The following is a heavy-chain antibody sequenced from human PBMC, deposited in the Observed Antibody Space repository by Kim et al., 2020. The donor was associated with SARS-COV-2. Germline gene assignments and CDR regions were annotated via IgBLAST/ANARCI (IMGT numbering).Heavy chain of an antibody. CDR1: GFTFERHD. J-gene: IGHJ3*01. CDR2: IGTTGDT. Sequence: GGPLRLSCTASGFTFERHDMHWVRQAPGKGLEWVAGIGTTGDTYYPASVKGRFTISRENAKNSLFLQMNPLRVGDTAVYYCARASAETFAFDVWGQGTLVTVSS. CDR3: ARASAETFAFDV. V-gene: IGHV3-13*01.